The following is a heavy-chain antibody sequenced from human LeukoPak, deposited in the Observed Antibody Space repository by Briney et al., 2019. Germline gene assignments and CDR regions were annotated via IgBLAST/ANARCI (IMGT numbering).Heavy chain of an antibody. Sequence: SDTLSLTCTVSGGSISSAGYDWSSSRQAAGKGLGWTGRIYTSGSTNYKPSLKSRVTISVDTSKTQFSLRLSSVTAADTAVYYCASNIVVVPDNWFDPWGQGTLVTVSS. J-gene: IGHJ5*02. CDR3: ASNIVVVPDNWFDP. D-gene: IGHD2-2*01. V-gene: IGHV4-61*02. CDR1: GGSISSAGYD. CDR2: IYTSGST.